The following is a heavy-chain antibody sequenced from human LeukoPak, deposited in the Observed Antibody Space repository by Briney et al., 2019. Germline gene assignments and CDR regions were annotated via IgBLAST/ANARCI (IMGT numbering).Heavy chain of an antibody. J-gene: IGHJ4*02. CDR2: IIPIFGTA. Sequence: GASVKVSCKASGGTFSSYSISWVRQAPGQGLEWMGRIIPIFGTANYAQKFKGRVTITTDESTSTAYMELSRLRSEDTTVYYCARDPDSSGYQNWGQGTLVTVSS. D-gene: IGHD3-22*01. V-gene: IGHV1-69*05. CDR1: GGTFSSYS. CDR3: ARDPDSSGYQN.